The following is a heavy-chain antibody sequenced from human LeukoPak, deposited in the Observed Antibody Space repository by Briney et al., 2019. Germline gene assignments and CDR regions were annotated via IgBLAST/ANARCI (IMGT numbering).Heavy chain of an antibody. CDR2: IKPDGSAT. CDR1: GFSFSNFW. D-gene: IGHD6-6*01. J-gene: IGHJ5*02. Sequence: GGSLRLTCAASGFSFSNFWMSWVRQAPGKGMEWVANIKPDGSATNYVDSVKGRFTISRDNAKNSLDLQMNSLRAEDTAVYYCARGGGSSSWGQGTLVTVSS. V-gene: IGHV3-7*01. CDR3: ARGGGSSS.